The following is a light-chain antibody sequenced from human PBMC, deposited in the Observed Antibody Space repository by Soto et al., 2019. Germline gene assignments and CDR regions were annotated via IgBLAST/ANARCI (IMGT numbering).Light chain of an antibody. V-gene: IGKV1-5*03. CDR1: QSVSRW. CDR3: QQYSTSPT. J-gene: IGKJ2*01. Sequence: DIQLTQSPSTLSASVGDRVTITCRASQSVSRWLAWYQQKPGKPPRLLIYATRDLENGVPERFSGSGSGTEFTLAINSLQPDDFGTYSCQQYSTSPTFGQGTRLELK. CDR2: ATR.